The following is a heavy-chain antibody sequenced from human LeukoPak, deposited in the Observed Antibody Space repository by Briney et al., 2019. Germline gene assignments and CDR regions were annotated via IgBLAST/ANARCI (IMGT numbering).Heavy chain of an antibody. J-gene: IGHJ4*02. CDR2: IYYNGST. Sequence: SETLSLTCTVSGGSISSYYWSWIRQPPGKGLEWIGYIYYNGSTNYNPSLKSRVTISVDTSKNQFSLRLSSVTAADTAVYYCARTIAAAATDPGYFDYWGQGTLVTVSS. CDR1: GGSISSYY. V-gene: IGHV4-59*01. CDR3: ARTIAAAATDPGYFDY. D-gene: IGHD6-13*01.